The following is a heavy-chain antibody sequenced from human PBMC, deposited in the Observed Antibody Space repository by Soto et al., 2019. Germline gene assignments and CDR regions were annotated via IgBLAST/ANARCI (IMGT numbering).Heavy chain of an antibody. CDR3: ARGTYNWNDVDY. Sequence: QVQLVQAGAEVKKPGSSVKVSCKASGGTFSSYAISWLRQAPGQGLEWMGGIIPIFGTANCAKKFQGRVTITADESTSTAYMELSSLRSEDTAVDYCARGTYNWNDVDYWGQGTLVTVSS. V-gene: IGHV1-69*12. J-gene: IGHJ4*02. CDR2: IIPIFGTA. CDR1: GGTFSSYA. D-gene: IGHD1-1*01.